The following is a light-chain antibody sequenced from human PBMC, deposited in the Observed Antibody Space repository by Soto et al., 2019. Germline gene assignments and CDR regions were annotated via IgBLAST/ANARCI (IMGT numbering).Light chain of an antibody. V-gene: IGLV2-14*01. Sequence: QSALAQPASVSGSPGQSITISCTGTSSDVGGYNYVSWYRQHPGKAPKLMIYEVSNRPSGFSNRFSGSKSGNTASLTISGPRAEDEADYYCSSYTSSSTLYVFGTGTKVTVL. J-gene: IGLJ1*01. CDR3: SSYTSSSTLYV. CDR1: SSDVGGYNY. CDR2: EVS.